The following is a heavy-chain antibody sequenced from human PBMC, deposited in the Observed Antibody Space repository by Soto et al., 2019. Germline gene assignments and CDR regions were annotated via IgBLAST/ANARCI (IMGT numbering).Heavy chain of an antibody. CDR3: SIDVNGGFCRA. CDR2: ISSRNNDM. J-gene: IGHJ5*02. CDR1: GFTFSSYS. Sequence: EVQLVESGGGLVKPGGSLRLSCAASGFTFSSYSMNWVRQAPGKGLEWVSTISSRNNDMYYVDSVKGRFTISRDNARNSVYLQLNSLRADDTAVYYCSIDVNGGFCRACGQGTLVTVSS. D-gene: IGHD2-8*01. V-gene: IGHV3-21*01.